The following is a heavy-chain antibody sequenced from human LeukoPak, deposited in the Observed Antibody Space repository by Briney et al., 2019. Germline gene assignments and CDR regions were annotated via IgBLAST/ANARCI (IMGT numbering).Heavy chain of an antibody. CDR1: GFTVSSNY. Sequence: GGSLRLSCAASGFTVSSNYMSWVRQAPGKGLEWVSVIYSGGSTYYADSVKGRFTISRDNAKNSLYLRMNSLRAEDTAVYYCASGDIVVVPARFDPWGQGTLVTVSS. CDR2: IYSGGST. CDR3: ASGDIVVVPARFDP. V-gene: IGHV3-53*01. D-gene: IGHD2-2*01. J-gene: IGHJ5*02.